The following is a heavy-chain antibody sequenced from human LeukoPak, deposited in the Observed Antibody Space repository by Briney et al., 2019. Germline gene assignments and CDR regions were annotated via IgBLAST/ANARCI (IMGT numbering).Heavy chain of an antibody. CDR3: ARHTRDGYNTFDS. D-gene: IGHD5-24*01. Sequence: LSETLSLTCTVFGASIRSYYWSWIRQLPGTGLEWIGCVFRSGSTNYNPSLKSRVTISSDTSKNQFYLTLNSVTAADTAIYYCARHTRDGYNTFDSWGQATLVTVSS. CDR2: VFRSGST. V-gene: IGHV4-59*08. CDR1: GASIRSYY. J-gene: IGHJ4*02.